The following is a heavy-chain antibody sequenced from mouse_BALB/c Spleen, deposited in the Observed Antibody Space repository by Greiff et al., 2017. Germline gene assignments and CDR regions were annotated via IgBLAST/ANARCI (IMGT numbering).Heavy chain of an antibody. J-gene: IGHJ2*01. Sequence: EVKIQQSGPSLVKPSQTLSLTCSVTGDSITSGYWNWIRKFPGNKLEYMGYISYSGSTYYNPSLKSRISITRDTSKNQYYLQLNSVTTEDTATYYCARVTTVVANFDYWGQGTTLTVSS. D-gene: IGHD1-1*01. CDR1: GDSITSGY. CDR3: ARVTTVVANFDY. V-gene: IGHV3-8*02. CDR2: ISYSGST.